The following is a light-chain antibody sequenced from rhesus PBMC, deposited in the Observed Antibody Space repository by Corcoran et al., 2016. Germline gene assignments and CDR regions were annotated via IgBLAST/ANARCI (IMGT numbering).Light chain of an antibody. CDR1: SSDIGGYDR. Sequence: QAAQTQSPSVSGAPGQSVTISCTGTSSDIGGYDRVSWYQQHPGKAPKLMIYEVSKRPSGVSDRFSGSKSGNTASLTISGLQAEDEADYYCSSYASSCTFVFGSGTKLTVL. V-gene: IGLV2-13*01. CDR3: SSYASSCTFV. J-gene: IGLJ6*01. CDR2: EVS.